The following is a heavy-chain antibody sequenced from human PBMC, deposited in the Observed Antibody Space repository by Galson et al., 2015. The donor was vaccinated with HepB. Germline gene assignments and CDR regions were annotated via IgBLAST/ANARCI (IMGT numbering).Heavy chain of an antibody. V-gene: IGHV1-8*01. CDR1: GYTFTSYD. CDR2: VDPNSGNT. D-gene: IGHD1-26*01. Sequence: SVKVSCKASGYTFTSYDINWVRQATGQGLEWMGWVDPNSGNTGYAQKFQGRVTMTRNTSISTAYMELSSLRSEDTAVYYCARGSRELDFDYWGQGTLVTVSS. J-gene: IGHJ4*02. CDR3: ARGSRELDFDY.